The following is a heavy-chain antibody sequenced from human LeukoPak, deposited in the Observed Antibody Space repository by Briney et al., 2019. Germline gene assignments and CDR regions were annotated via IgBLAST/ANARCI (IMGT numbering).Heavy chain of an antibody. V-gene: IGHV3-74*01. D-gene: IGHD2/OR15-2a*01. J-gene: IGHJ3*02. Sequence: GGSLRLSCAASGFTFSSYGMSWVRQGPGKGLEWVSRINKDATITTYADSVKGRFTVSRDNVKNMVYLDMNGLRGDDTAVYYCARSGIGRGFDIWGRGATVTVSS. CDR1: GFTFSSYG. CDR3: ARSGIGRGFDI. CDR2: INKDATIT.